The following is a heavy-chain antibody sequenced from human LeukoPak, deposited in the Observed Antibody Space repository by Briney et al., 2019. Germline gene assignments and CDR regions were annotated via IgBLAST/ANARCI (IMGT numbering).Heavy chain of an antibody. CDR3: ARAWDIVVVPAANYFDY. Sequence: KPSETLSLTCAVYGGSFSGYYWSWIRQPPGKGLEWIGEINHSGSTNYNPSLKSRVTISVDTSKNQFSLKLSSVTAADTAVYYCARAWDIVVVPAANYFDYWGQGTLVTVSS. V-gene: IGHV4-34*01. CDR1: GGSFSGYY. CDR2: INHSGST. D-gene: IGHD2-2*01. J-gene: IGHJ4*02.